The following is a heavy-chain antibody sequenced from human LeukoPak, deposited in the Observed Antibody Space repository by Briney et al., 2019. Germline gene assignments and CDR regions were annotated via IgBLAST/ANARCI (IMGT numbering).Heavy chain of an antibody. J-gene: IGHJ4*02. V-gene: IGHV3-30*02. Sequence: TGGSLRLSCAVSGLTFRSYGMHWVRQAPGKGLEWVAFIRYDGSEKYYADSVMGRFTISRDNSKNLMSLQMNSLRAEDTAVYYCAKELYYYGSGSYNYWGQGTLVTVSS. D-gene: IGHD3-10*01. CDR1: GLTFRSYG. CDR3: AKELYYYGSGSYNY. CDR2: IRYDGSEK.